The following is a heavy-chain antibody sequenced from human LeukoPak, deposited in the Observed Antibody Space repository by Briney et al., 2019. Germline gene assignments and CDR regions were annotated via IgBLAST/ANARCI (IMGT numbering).Heavy chain of an antibody. CDR2: ILYDGSNK. J-gene: IGHJ6*03. CDR3: ARGRDDWGLFYYYMDV. V-gene: IGHV3-30*04. CDR1: GFTFSSYA. Sequence: PGGSLRLSCAGSGFTFSSYAMHWVRQAPGKGLEWVAVILYDGSNKYYADSVKGRFTISRDNSKNTLYLQMNSPRAEDTAVYYCARGRDDWGLFYYYMDVWGKGTTVTISS. D-gene: IGHD3-9*01.